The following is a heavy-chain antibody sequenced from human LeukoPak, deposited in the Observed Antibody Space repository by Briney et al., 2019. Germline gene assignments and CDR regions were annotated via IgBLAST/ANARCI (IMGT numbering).Heavy chain of an antibody. V-gene: IGHV4-38-2*02. Sequence: SETLSLTCTVSGYSISSGYYWGWIRQPPGKGLEWIGSIYHSGSTYYNPSLKSRATISVDTSKNQFSLKLSSVTAADTAVYYCARHGQYSSSWYNLWGQGTLVTVSS. J-gene: IGHJ5*02. CDR3: ARHGQYSSSWYNL. CDR2: IYHSGST. D-gene: IGHD6-13*01. CDR1: GYSISSGYY.